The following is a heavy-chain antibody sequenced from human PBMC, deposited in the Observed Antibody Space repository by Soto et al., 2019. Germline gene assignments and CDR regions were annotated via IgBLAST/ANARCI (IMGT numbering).Heavy chain of an antibody. CDR1: GYTFTSYG. D-gene: IGHD2-15*01. CDR2: ISAYNGNT. Sequence: GASVKVSCKASGYTFTSYGISWVRQAPGQGLEWMGWISAYNGNTNYAQKLQGRVTMTTDTSTSTAYMELRSLRSDDTAVYYCARENVVVVAAPRDYYYYGMDVWGQGTTVTVSS. V-gene: IGHV1-18*01. CDR3: ARENVVVVAAPRDYYYYGMDV. J-gene: IGHJ6*02.